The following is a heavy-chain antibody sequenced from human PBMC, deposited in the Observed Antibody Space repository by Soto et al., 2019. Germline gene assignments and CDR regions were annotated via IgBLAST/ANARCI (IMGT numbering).Heavy chain of an antibody. D-gene: IGHD3-9*01. CDR3: TKRYFGGLDAFDI. V-gene: IGHV3-49*03. CDR2: IRSKAYGGTT. Sequence: PGGSLRLSCTASGFTFGDYAMSWFRQAPGKGLEWVGFIRSKAYGGTTEYAASVKGRFTISRDDSKSIAYLQMNSLKTEDTAVNYCTKRYFGGLDAFDIWGQGTMVTISS. J-gene: IGHJ3*02. CDR1: GFTFGDYA.